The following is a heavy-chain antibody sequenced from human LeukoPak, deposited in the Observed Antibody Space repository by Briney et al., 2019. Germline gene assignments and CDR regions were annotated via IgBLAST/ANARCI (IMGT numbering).Heavy chain of an antibody. Sequence: GGSLRLSCAASGFTFSSYGMHWVRQAPGKGLEWVAFIRYDGSNKYYADSVKGRFTISRDNSKNTLYLQMNSLRAEDTAVYYCARVALPYYDILTGYYTRYYYYMDVWGKGTTVTVSS. CDR1: GFTFSSYG. CDR2: IRYDGSNK. D-gene: IGHD3-9*01. CDR3: ARVALPYYDILTGYYTRYYYYMDV. J-gene: IGHJ6*03. V-gene: IGHV3-30*02.